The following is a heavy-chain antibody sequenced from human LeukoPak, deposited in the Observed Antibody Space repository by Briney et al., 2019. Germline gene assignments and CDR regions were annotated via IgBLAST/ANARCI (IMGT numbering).Heavy chain of an antibody. J-gene: IGHJ3*02. Sequence: GASVKVSCKASGYTFTSYAMHWVRQAPGQRPEWMGWINAGNGNTKYSQKFQGRVTITRDTSASTAYMELSSLRSEDTAVYYCARVTPPAPFDIWGQGTMVTVSS. CDR3: ARVTPPAPFDI. CDR2: INAGNGNT. CDR1: GYTFTSYA. V-gene: IGHV1-3*01.